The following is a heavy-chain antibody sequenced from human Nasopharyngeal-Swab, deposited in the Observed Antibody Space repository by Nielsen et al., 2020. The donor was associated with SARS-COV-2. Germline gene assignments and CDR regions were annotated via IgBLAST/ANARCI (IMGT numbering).Heavy chain of an antibody. CDR3: ARDLIGFDWLLNSHRYYYYGMDV. V-gene: IGHV3-30*04. CDR1: GFTFSSYA. J-gene: IGHJ6*02. Sequence: GESLKISCAASGFTFSSYAMHWVRQAPGKGLEWVAVISYDGSNKYYADSVKGRFTISRDNSKNTLYLQMNSLRAEDTAVYYCARDLIGFDWLLNSHRYYYYGMDVWGQGTTVTVSS. D-gene: IGHD3-9*01. CDR2: ISYDGSNK.